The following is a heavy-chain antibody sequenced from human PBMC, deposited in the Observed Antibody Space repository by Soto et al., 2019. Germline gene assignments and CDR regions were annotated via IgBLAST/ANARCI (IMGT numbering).Heavy chain of an antibody. CDR2: ISGSGGST. CDR3: ARPITRYYYYGMDV. D-gene: IGHD2-2*01. J-gene: IGHJ6*02. CDR1: GFTFSSYA. Sequence: GGSLRLSWAAAGFTFSSYAMSWVRQAPGKGREWVSAISGSGGSTYYADSVKGRFTISRDNSKNTLYLQMNSLRAEDTAVYYCARPITRYYYYGMDVWGQGTTVTVSS. V-gene: IGHV3-23*01.